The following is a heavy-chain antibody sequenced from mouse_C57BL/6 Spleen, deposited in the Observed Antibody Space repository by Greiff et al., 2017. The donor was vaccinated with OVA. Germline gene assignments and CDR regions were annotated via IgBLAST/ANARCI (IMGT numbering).Heavy chain of an antibody. Sequence: VQLQQSGAELVRPGASVTLSCKASGYTFTDYEMHWVKQTPVHGLEWIGAIDPETGGTAYNQKFKGKAILTADKSSSTAYMELRSLTSEDSAVYYCTREDYGSSYGWFAYWGQGTLVTVSA. J-gene: IGHJ3*01. D-gene: IGHD1-1*01. CDR1: GYTFTDYE. CDR3: TREDYGSSYGWFAY. CDR2: IDPETGGT. V-gene: IGHV1-15*01.